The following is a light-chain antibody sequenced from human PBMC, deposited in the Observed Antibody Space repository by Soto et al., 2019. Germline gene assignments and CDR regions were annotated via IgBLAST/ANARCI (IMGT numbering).Light chain of an antibody. CDR3: QQAYSFPPT. CDR2: PAS. Sequence: DIQMTQSPSSVSASVGDRVTITCRASQGIGSWLAWYQQKQGKAPKLLLYPASSLQSGVPSRFSGSGSGTEFDLPVSSLRPEDFADYYCQQAYSFPPTFGQGTNVEIK. J-gene: IGKJ1*01. V-gene: IGKV1-12*01. CDR1: QGIGSW.